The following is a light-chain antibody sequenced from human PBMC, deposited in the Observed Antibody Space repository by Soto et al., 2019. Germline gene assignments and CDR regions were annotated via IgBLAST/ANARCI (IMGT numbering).Light chain of an antibody. V-gene: IGLV2-11*01. J-gene: IGLJ3*02. CDR2: AVN. CDR3: CSYAGSYTWV. CDR1: SSDVGDYNY. Sequence: QSALTQPRSVCGSPGQSVTISCTGTSSDVGDYNYVSWYQQHPGKAPKLLIYAVNMRPSGVPDRFSGSKSGNTASLTISGLQAEDEVDYSCCSYAGSYTWVFGGGTKLTVL.